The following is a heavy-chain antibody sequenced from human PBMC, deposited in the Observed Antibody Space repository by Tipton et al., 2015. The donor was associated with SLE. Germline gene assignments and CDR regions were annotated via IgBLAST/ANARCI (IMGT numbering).Heavy chain of an antibody. CDR1: GFTFNNYA. J-gene: IGHJ4*02. CDR3: ARVAGSFDY. D-gene: IGHD6-19*01. CDR2: IKQDGSEK. V-gene: IGHV3-7*04. Sequence: SLRLSCAASGFTFNNYAMSWVRQAPGKGLEWVANIKQDGSEKYYVDSVKGRFTISRDNAKNSLYLQMNSLRAEDTAVYYCARVAGSFDYWGQGTLVTVSS.